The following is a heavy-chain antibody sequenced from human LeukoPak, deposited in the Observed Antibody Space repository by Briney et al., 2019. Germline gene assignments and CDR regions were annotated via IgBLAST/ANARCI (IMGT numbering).Heavy chain of an antibody. CDR2: INPNSGGR. V-gene: IGHV1-2*02. Sequence: GASVNFACHASGYSFTCCYLFWLRHAPGPGLERMLWINPNSGGRKYAQNFQGRVTLPSDTSIRTTYMELSSLTSDDTAVYYCARDERYSYGDNQYPNLGFWGQGTPVTVSS. CDR1: GYSFTCCY. D-gene: IGHD4/OR15-4a*01. J-gene: IGHJ4*02. CDR3: ARDERYSYGDNQYPNLGF.